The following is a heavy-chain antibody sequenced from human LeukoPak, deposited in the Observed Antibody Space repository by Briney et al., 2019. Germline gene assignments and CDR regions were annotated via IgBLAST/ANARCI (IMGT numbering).Heavy chain of an antibody. CDR3: ASLSAFYFDY. J-gene: IGHJ4*02. CDR1: GGSFSGYY. CDR2: INHSGST. Sequence: PSETLSLTWAVYGGSFSGYYWSWIRQPPGKGLEWIGEINHSGSTNYNPSLKSRVTISVDTSKNQFSLKLSSVTAADTAVYYCASLSAFYFDYWGQGTLVTVSS. V-gene: IGHV4-34*01.